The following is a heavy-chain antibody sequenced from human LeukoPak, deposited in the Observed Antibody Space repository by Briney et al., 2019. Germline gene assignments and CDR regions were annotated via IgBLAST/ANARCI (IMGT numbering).Heavy chain of an antibody. CDR3: ARGKYQLLRDYYFDY. CDR2: TYYSGST. CDR1: GGSISSYY. V-gene: IGHV4-59*01. D-gene: IGHD2-2*01. J-gene: IGHJ4*02. Sequence: SETLSLTCTVSGGSISSYYWSWIRQPPGKGLEWIGYTYYSGSTNYNPSLESRVTISVDTSKNQFSLKLSSVTAADTAVYYCARGKYQLLRDYYFDYWGQGTLVTVSS.